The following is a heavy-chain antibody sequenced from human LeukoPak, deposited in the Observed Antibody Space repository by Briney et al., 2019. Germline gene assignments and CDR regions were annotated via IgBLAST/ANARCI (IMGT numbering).Heavy chain of an antibody. CDR2: INHSGST. CDR1: GGSFSGYY. Sequence: PSETLSLTCAVYGGSFSGYYWSWIRQPPGKGLEWIGEINHSGSTNYNPSLKSRVTISVDTSKNQFSLKLSSVTAADTAVYYCAGGISVSAGDYWGQGTLVTVSS. D-gene: IGHD6-19*01. J-gene: IGHJ4*02. V-gene: IGHV4-34*01. CDR3: AGGISVSAGDY.